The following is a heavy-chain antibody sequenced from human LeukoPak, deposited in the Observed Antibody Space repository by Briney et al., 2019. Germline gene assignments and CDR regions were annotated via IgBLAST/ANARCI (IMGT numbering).Heavy chain of an antibody. CDR1: GGSISSYY. CDR3: AREFWSGSYSDK. D-gene: IGHD3-3*01. V-gene: IGHV4-59*12. Sequence: SETLSLTCTVSGGSISSYYWSWIRQPPGKGLEWIGCVYYSGSTFYNPSLKSRVTISVDTSKNEFSLKLSSVTAADTAVYYCAREFWSGSYSDKWGQGTLVTVSS. CDR2: VYYSGST. J-gene: IGHJ4*02.